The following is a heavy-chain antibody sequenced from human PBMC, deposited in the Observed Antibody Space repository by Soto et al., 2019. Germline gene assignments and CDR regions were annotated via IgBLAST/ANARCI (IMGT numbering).Heavy chain of an antibody. J-gene: IGHJ3*02. V-gene: IGHV3-11*06. CDR3: ARRPTYYYDSSGPNAFDI. Sequence: VQLVESGGGLVKPGGSLRLSCAASGFTFSDYYMSWIRQAPGKGLEWVSYISSSSSYTNYADSVKGRFTISRDNAKNSLYLQMNSLRAEDTAVYYCARRPTYYYDSSGPNAFDIWGQGTMVTVSS. CDR1: GFTFSDYY. CDR2: ISSSSSYT. D-gene: IGHD3-22*01.